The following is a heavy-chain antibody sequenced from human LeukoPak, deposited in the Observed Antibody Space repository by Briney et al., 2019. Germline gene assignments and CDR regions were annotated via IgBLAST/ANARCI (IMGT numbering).Heavy chain of an antibody. J-gene: IGHJ6*02. CDR2: IWSDGSNK. V-gene: IGHV3-33*01. Sequence: GGSLRLSCEAAGFTFSNYGMHWVRQAPGKGLEWVAVIWSDGSNKYYADSVKGRFTISRDNAKNSLYLQMNSLRAEDTAVYYCARGYSYGYYYYGMDVWGQGTTVTVSS. CDR3: ARGYSYGYYYYGMDV. D-gene: IGHD5-18*01. CDR1: GFTFSNYG.